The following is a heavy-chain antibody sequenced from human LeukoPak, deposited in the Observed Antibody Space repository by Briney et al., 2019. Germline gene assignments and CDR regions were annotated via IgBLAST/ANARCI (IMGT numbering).Heavy chain of an antibody. CDR2: IYSGGST. V-gene: IGHV3-53*01. J-gene: IGHJ6*02. CDR3: ARGAVTTNYHYGMDV. CDR1: GFTVSSNY. Sequence: GGSLRLSCAASGFTVSSNYMSWVRQAPGKGLEWVSVIYSGGSTYYADSVKGRFTISRDNSKNTLYLQMNSLRAEDTAVYYCARGAVTTNYHYGMDVWGQGTTVTVSS. D-gene: IGHD4-17*01.